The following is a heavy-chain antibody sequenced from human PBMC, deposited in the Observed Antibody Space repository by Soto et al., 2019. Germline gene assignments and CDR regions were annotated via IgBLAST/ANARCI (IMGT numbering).Heavy chain of an antibody. V-gene: IGHV4-4*07. CDR1: GGSISNYY. CDR3: SRRAPEGFDP. Sequence: SETLSLTCTVSGGSISNYYWSWIRQPAGKGLEWIGRIYNSGSTKYNPSLKSRVTMSDDTSKNQLSLQVSSVTAADTAVYYCSRRAPEGFDPWGQGTLVTVSS. CDR2: IYNSGST. J-gene: IGHJ5*02.